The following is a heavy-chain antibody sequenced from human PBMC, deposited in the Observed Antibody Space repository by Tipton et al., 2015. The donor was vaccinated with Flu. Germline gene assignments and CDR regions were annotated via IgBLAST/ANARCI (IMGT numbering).Heavy chain of an antibody. J-gene: IGHJ5*02. Sequence: LRLSCAVYGGSFSGYYWSWIRQSPGKGLEWIGEINQSGRPNYNPSLKNRVTISVDTSKNQFSLSLTSVTAADTAMYYCARGSWEVRFDPWGQRTLVTVSS. CDR3: ARGSWEVRFDP. CDR2: INQSGRP. D-gene: IGHD1-26*01. V-gene: IGHV4-34*01. CDR1: GGSFSGYY.